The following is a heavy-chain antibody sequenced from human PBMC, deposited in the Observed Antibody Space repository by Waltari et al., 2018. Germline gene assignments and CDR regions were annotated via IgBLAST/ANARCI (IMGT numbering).Heavy chain of an antibody. CDR2: INHSGST. Sequence: QLQLQESGPGLVKPSETLSLTCTVSGGSISSSSYYWGWIRQPPGKGLEWIGEINHSGSTNYNPALKSRVTISVDTSKNQFSLKLSSVTAADTAVYYCARGSRTFDYWGQGTLVTVSS. CDR1: GGSISSSSYY. J-gene: IGHJ4*02. V-gene: IGHV4-39*07. CDR3: ARGSRTFDY.